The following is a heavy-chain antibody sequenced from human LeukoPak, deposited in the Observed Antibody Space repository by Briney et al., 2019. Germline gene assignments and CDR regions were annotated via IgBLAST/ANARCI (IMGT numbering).Heavy chain of an antibody. CDR1: GGSMTSLY. J-gene: IGHJ4*02. D-gene: IGHD4-23*01. CDR3: ARGRNDNGGMFFDS. CDR2: ISWRRYT. Sequence: TSETLSLICTVSGGSMTSLYWGYIRQAPGKGLEWIGFISWRRYTSYSPALKSRVAISVDTSKSQFSLRLSSVTAADTAFYYCARGRNDNGGMFFDSWAQGTLVTVSS. V-gene: IGHV4-59*11.